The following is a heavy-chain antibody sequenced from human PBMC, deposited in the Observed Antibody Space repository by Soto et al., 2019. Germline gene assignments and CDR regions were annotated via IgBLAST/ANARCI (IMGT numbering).Heavy chain of an antibody. J-gene: IGHJ4*02. V-gene: IGHV5-10-1*01. D-gene: IGHD3-16*02. CDR2: IDPTDSYT. CDR3: PRRAVITLGGVIVSNYFSY. CDR1: GYSFTSYW. Sequence: PGESLKISCKGSGYSFTSYWIGWVRQMPGKGLEWMGRIDPTDSYTNYSSSFQGHVTFSVDKSISTAYLHWRGLKASDTAMYYCPRRAVITLGGVIVSNYFSYWGQGTLVTVSS.